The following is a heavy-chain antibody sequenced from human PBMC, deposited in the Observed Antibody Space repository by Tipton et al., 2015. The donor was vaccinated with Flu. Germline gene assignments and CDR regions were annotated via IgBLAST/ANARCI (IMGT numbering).Heavy chain of an antibody. D-gene: IGHD3-16*01. J-gene: IGHJ3*02. V-gene: IGHV4-59*01. CDR1: GGSINNFY. CDR3: AREVRPQGRRAWGYAFDI. CDR2: VYYTGST. Sequence: TLSLTCNVSGGSINNFYWNWIRQAPGRGLEWIGYVYYTGSTNYNPSLKSRVNISIDASKNQFSLKVNSVTAADTALYFCAREVRPQGRRAWGYAFDIWGQGTRVTVPS.